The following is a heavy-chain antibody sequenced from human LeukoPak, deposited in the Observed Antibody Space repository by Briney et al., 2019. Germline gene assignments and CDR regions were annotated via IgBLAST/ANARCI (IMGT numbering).Heavy chain of an antibody. D-gene: IGHD3-22*01. J-gene: IGHJ2*01. CDR1: GFTFNTYT. CDR2: ISTSSSYI. V-gene: IGHV3-21*01. CDR3: ARQPRVYGSFPLNWYFDL. Sequence: GGSLRLSCAASGFTFNTYTMTWVRQGPGKGLEWVSSISTSSSYIYYADSVKGRFTISRDNAKNSLYLQMNSLRAEDTAVYYCARQPRVYGSFPLNWYFDLWGRGTLVTVSS.